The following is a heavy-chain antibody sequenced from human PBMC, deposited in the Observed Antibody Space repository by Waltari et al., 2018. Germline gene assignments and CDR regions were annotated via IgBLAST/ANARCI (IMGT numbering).Heavy chain of an antibody. Sequence: QVQLQESGPGLVKPSQTLSLTCTVSGGSITSSVYYWSWIRQSPGKGLDGLGYISDSGSTYYNSSLKSRVTMSMDTSRNQFSLRWTSVTDADTAVYYCAREIYTTNWFDPWGQGSLVTVSS. CDR3: AREIYTTNWFDP. CDR2: ISDSGST. D-gene: IGHD3-16*01. J-gene: IGHJ5*02. V-gene: IGHV4-30-4*01. CDR1: GGSITSSVYY.